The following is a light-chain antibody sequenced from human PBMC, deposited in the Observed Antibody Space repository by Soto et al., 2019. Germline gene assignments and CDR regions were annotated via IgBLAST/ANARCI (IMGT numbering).Light chain of an antibody. V-gene: IGLV1-40*01. Sequence: QSVLTQPPSVSAAPGQRVTISCSGSGSNIGSNYLSWYQRLPGTAPKLLVSTNRPSGVPDRFSASKSGASASLAITGLQAEDEADYYCQSYDTSLSRRWVFGGGTKLTVL. J-gene: IGLJ3*02. CDR3: QSYDTSLSRRWV. CDR2: T. CDR1: GSNIGSNY.